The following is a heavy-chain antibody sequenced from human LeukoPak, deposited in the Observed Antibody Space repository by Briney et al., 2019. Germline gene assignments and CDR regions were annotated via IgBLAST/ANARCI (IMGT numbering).Heavy chain of an antibody. J-gene: IGHJ1*01. V-gene: IGHV4-39*07. CDR2: IYYSGST. Sequence: SETLSLTCTVSGGSISSSSYYWGWIRQPPGKGLEWIGSIYYSGSTYYNPSLKSRVTISVDTSKNQFSLKLCSVTAADTAVYYCVAVGVAAAAIPHIQHWGQGTLVTVSS. CDR1: GGSISSSSYY. D-gene: IGHD6-13*01. CDR3: VAVGVAAAAIPHIQH.